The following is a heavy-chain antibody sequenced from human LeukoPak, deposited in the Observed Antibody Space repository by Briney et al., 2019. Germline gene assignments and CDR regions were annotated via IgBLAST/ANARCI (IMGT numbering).Heavy chain of an antibody. CDR1: GFTFSNYA. Sequence: GASLRLSCAASGFTFSNYAMSWVRQAPGKGLEWVSAILGSGGSTYYADSVKGRFTVSRDNSKSTLYLQMSSLRAEDTALYYCAKWGDYDVLTGYYVPDYWGQGTLVTVSS. D-gene: IGHD3-9*01. J-gene: IGHJ4*02. CDR3: AKWGDYDVLTGYYVPDY. CDR2: ILGSGGST. V-gene: IGHV3-23*01.